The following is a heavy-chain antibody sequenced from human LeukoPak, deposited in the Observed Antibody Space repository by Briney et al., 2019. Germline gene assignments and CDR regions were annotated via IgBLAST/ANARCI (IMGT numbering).Heavy chain of an antibody. J-gene: IGHJ2*01. Sequence: PGGSLRLSCAASGFTFSNYGMNWVRQAPGKGLEWLSYISSDLSSLSYADSVRGRFTISRDNAKNSLYLQMNSLRDEDTAVYYCARDGTTVSKRGSYWYFDLWGRGTLVTVSS. V-gene: IGHV3-48*02. CDR1: GFTFSNYG. CDR3: ARDGTTVSKRGSYWYFDL. CDR2: ISSDLSSL. D-gene: IGHD4-17*01.